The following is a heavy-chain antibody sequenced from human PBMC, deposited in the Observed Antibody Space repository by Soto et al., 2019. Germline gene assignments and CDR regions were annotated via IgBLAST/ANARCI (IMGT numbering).Heavy chain of an antibody. V-gene: IGHV1-46*01. J-gene: IGHJ6*02. D-gene: IGHD2-15*01. CDR1: GYTLTSYY. Sequence: DALKLCCKASGYTLTSYYLHWVRQAPGQGPEWMGIINPSGGITNDAQKFQDRVTMTSDTSTSTVYMELSSLRSEDTAVYYCARGISTPRYYYDYGMDVWG. CDR2: INPSGGIT. CDR3: ARGISTPRYYYDYGMDV.